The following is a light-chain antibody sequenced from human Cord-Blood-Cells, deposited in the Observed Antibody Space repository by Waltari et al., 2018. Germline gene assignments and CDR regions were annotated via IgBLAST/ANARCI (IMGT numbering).Light chain of an antibody. CDR3: QKYNSAPWT. J-gene: IGKJ1*01. CDR2: AAS. V-gene: IGKV1-27*01. Sequence: DIQMTQSPSSMSASAGDRVTITCRASQGIRNYLAWYQQKPGKVPKLLIYAASTLQSGVPSRFSGSGSGTDFTLTISSLQPEDVATYYCQKYNSAPWTFGQGTKVEIK. CDR1: QGIRNY.